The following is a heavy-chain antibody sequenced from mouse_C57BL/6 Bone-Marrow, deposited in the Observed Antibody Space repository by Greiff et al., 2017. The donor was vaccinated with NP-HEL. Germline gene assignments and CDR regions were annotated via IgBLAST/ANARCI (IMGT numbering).Heavy chain of an antibody. Sequence: QVQLKQSGAELVKPGASVKLSCKASGYTFTSYWMQWVKQRPGQGLEWIGEIDPSDSYTNYNQKFKGKATLTVDTSSSTAYMQLSSLTSEDSAVDYCARVYGNYLYFDYWGQGTTLTVSS. CDR1: GYTFTSYW. CDR3: ARVYGNYLYFDY. V-gene: IGHV1-50*01. D-gene: IGHD2-1*01. CDR2: IDPSDSYT. J-gene: IGHJ2*01.